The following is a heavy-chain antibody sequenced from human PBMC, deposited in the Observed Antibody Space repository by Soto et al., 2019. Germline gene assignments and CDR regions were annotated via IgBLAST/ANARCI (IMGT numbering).Heavy chain of an antibody. J-gene: IGHJ6*02. D-gene: IGHD4-4*01. Sequence: GSLRLSCAASGFTFSNAWMNWVRQAPGKGLEWVGRIKSKTDGGTTDYAAPVKGRFTISRDDSKNTLYLQMNSLKTEDTAVYYCTTGGYSNYLSVLYYYYYGMDVWGQGTTVTVSS. CDR2: IKSKTDGGTT. V-gene: IGHV3-15*07. CDR3: TTGGYSNYLSVLYYYYYGMDV. CDR1: GFTFSNAW.